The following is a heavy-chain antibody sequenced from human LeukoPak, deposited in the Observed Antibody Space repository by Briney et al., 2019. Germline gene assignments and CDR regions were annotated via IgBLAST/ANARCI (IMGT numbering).Heavy chain of an antibody. CDR2: IYHSGST. Sequence: PSETLSLTCTVSGGSISSGGYYWSWIRQPPGKSLEWIGYIYHSGSTYYNPSLKSRVTISVDRSKNQFSLKLSSVTAADTAVYYCARGPSGYSDYWGQGTLVTVSS. D-gene: IGHD5-12*01. V-gene: IGHV4-30-2*01. CDR1: GGSISSGGYY. CDR3: ARGPSGYSDY. J-gene: IGHJ4*02.